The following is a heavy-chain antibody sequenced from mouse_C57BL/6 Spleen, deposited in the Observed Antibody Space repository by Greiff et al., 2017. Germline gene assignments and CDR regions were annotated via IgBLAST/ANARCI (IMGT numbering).Heavy chain of an antibody. V-gene: IGHV1-59*01. Sequence: VQLKQPGAELVRPGTSVKLSCKASGYTFTSYWMHWVKQRPGQGLEWIGVIDPSDSYTNYNQKFKGKATLTVDTSSSTAYMQLSSLTSEDSAVYYCAAVATGYWGQGTTLTVSS. CDR1: GYTFTSYW. J-gene: IGHJ2*01. CDR3: AAVATGY. D-gene: IGHD1-1*01. CDR2: IDPSDSYT.